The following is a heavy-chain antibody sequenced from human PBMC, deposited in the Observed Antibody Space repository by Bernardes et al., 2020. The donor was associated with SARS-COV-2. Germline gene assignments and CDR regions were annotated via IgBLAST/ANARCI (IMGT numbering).Heavy chain of an antibody. CDR2: IKQDGSEK. CDR3: ARDQRYFDWLFLTDSYYYYGMDV. CDR1: GFTFSSYW. D-gene: IGHD3-9*01. J-gene: IGHJ6*02. V-gene: IGHV3-7*01. Sequence: GGSLRLSCAASGFTFSSYWMSWVRQAPGKGLEWVANIKQDGSEKYYVDSVKGRFTISRDNAKNSLYLQMNSLRAEDTAVYYCARDQRYFDWLFLTDSYYYYGMDVWGQGTTVTVSS.